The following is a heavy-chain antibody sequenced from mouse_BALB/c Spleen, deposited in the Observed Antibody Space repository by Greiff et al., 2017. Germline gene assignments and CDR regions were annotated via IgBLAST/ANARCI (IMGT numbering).Heavy chain of an antibody. V-gene: IGHV1-7*01. Sequence: QVQLQQSGAELAKPGASVKMSCKASGYTFTSSWMHWVKQRPGQGLEWIGYINPSTGYTEYNQKFKDKATLTADKSSSTAYMQLSSLTSEDAAVYYCARSVYYDYDDDYAMDYWGQGTSVTVSS. D-gene: IGHD2-4*01. J-gene: IGHJ4*01. CDR2: INPSTGYT. CDR1: GYTFTSSW. CDR3: ARSVYYDYDDDYAMDY.